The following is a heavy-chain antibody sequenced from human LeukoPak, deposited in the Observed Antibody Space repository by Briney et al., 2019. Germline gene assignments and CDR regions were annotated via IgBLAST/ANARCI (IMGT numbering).Heavy chain of an antibody. Sequence: GASVKVSCKASGYTFTGYYMHWVRQAPGQGLEWMGWINPNSGVTNYAQKFQGRVTMTRDTSISTAYMELSRLRSDDTAVYYRARATTVRVISAFDMWGQGTMVTVSS. D-gene: IGHD1-26*01. CDR1: GYTFTGYY. CDR2: INPNSGVT. CDR3: ARATTVRVISAFDM. J-gene: IGHJ3*02. V-gene: IGHV1-2*02.